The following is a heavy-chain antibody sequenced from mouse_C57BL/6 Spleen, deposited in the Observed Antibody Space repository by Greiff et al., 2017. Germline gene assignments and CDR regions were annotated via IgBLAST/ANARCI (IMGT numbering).Heavy chain of an antibody. V-gene: IGHV1-81*01. D-gene: IGHD1-1*01. CDR3: ARSIPTTVVAPYAMDY. J-gene: IGHJ4*01. CDR2: IYPRSGNT. CDR1: GYTFTSYG. Sequence: VQLQQSGAELARPGASVKLSCKASGYTFTSYGISWVKQRTGQGLEWIGEIYPRSGNTYYNEKFKGKATLAADKSSSTAYMELRSLTSEDSAVYFCARSIPTTVVAPYAMDYWGKGTSVTVSS.